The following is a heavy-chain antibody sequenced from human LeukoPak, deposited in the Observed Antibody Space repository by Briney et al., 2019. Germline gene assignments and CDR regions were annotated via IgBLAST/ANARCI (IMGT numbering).Heavy chain of an antibody. Sequence: PSETLSLTGTVSGGSISSYYWSWIRQPPGKGLEWIGYIYYSGSTNYNPSLKSRVTISVDTSKNQFSLKLSSVTAADTAVYYCASRRATSGIGWFDPWGQGTLVTVSS. J-gene: IGHJ5*02. CDR3: ASRRATSGIGWFDP. CDR2: IYYSGST. CDR1: GGSISSYY. D-gene: IGHD6-13*01. V-gene: IGHV4-59*01.